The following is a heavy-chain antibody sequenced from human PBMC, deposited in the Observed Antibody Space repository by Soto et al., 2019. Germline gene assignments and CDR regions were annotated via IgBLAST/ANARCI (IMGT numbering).Heavy chain of an antibody. D-gene: IGHD4-17*01. CDR2: IYYSGST. Sequence: QVQLQESGPGLVKPSETLSLTCTVSGGSISSYYWSWIRQPPGKGLEWIGYIYYSGSTNYNPSLKSRVTISVDTSKNQFSLKLSSVTAADTAMYYCARVGGYGVYDYWGQGTLVTVSS. CDR1: GGSISSYY. CDR3: ARVGGYGVYDY. J-gene: IGHJ4*02. V-gene: IGHV4-59*01.